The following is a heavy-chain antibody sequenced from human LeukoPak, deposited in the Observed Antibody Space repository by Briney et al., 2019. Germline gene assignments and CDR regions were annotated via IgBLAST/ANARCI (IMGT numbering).Heavy chain of an antibody. Sequence: GGSLRLSCAASGFTFSSYSMNWVRQAPGKGLEWVSYISSSSNIINYADSVKGRFTISRNNAKNSLYLQMNSLRDEGTAVYYCVRDKDWGFDYWGQGTLVTVTS. J-gene: IGHJ4*02. CDR3: VRDKDWGFDY. D-gene: IGHD3-16*01. V-gene: IGHV3-48*02. CDR2: ISSSSNII. CDR1: GFTFSSYS.